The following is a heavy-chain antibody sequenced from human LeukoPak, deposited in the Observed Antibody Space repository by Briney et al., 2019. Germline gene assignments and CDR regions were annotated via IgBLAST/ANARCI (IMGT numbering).Heavy chain of an antibody. CDR1: GFTFATYA. J-gene: IGHJ1*01. CDR3: ARDPNGNYVGAFDFQP. Sequence: GGSLRLSCAASGFTFATYAMTWVRQAPGKGLEWVSSMTSGGRDIYYADSVKSRFTISRDNYKNTLYLQMNSLRAEDTAVYYCARDPNGNYVGAFDFQPWGQGTLVTVSS. D-gene: IGHD4-17*01. CDR2: MTSGGRDI. V-gene: IGHV3-23*01.